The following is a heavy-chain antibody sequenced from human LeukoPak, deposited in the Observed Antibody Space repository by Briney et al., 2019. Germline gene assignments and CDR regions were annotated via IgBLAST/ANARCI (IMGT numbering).Heavy chain of an antibody. J-gene: IGHJ4*02. D-gene: IGHD3-22*01. Sequence: SETLSLTCTVSGGSISSSSYYWSWIRQPPGKGLEWIATINHSGETYYNPSLKSRVTISVDTSKNQFSLKLSSVTAAGTAIYYCARYTANKLGYSFDYWGQGTLVTVSS. CDR3: ARYTANKLGYSFDY. CDR1: GGSISSSSYY. V-gene: IGHV4-39*07. CDR2: INHSGET.